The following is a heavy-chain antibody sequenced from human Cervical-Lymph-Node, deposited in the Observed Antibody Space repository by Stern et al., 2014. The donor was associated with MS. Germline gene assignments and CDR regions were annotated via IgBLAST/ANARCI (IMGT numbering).Heavy chain of an antibody. CDR2: IYHSGST. D-gene: IGHD6-13*01. Sequence: QVQLQESGSGLVKPSQTLSLTCAVSGGSISSGGYSWSWIRQPPGKGLEWIGYIYHSGSTYYNPSLKSRVTISVDRSKNQFSLKLSSVTAADTAVYYCARSYSSSPNWFDPWGQGTLVTVSS. CDR3: ARSYSSSPNWFDP. V-gene: IGHV4-30-2*01. CDR1: GGSISSGGYS. J-gene: IGHJ5*02.